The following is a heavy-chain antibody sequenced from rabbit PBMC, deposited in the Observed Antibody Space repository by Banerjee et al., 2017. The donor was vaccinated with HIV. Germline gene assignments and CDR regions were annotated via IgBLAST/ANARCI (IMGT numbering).Heavy chain of an antibody. CDR2: IYATSSGSI. CDR3: ARARNGGGSYYAIDAFDP. D-gene: IGHD8-1*01. J-gene: IGHJ2*01. CDR1: GFSLSSYA. Sequence: QSAEESGGDLVKPGGTLTLTCTVSGFSLSSYAMRWVRQAPGKGLEWIACIYATSSGSIYYASWAKGRFTISKTSSTTVTLQMTSLTVADTATYFCARARNGGGSYYAIDAFDPWGQGTLVTVS. V-gene: IGHV1S40*01.